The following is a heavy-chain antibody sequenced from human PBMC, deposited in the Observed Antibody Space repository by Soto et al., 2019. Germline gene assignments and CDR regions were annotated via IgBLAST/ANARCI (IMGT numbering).Heavy chain of an antibody. CDR1: GGTFSSYD. Sequence: QVQLVQSGAEVKKPGTSVKVSCKASGGTFSSYDINWVRQAPGQGLEWMGRIIHFFDTTQYAQKVQGRVTITADESTSTVYMELSSLKSEDTAVYYCARLDYFYGMDGWGQGTTVTVSS. V-gene: IGHV1-69*12. CDR3: ARLDYFYGMDG. J-gene: IGHJ6*02. CDR2: IIHFFDTT.